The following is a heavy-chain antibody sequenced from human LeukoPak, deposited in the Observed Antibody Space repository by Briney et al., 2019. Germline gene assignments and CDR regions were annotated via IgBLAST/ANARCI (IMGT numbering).Heavy chain of an antibody. Sequence: ASVKVSCKASGYTFTSYGISWVRQAPGQGLGWMGWISAYNGNTNYAQKLQGRVTMTTDTSTSTAYMGLRSLRSDDTAVYYCARERWYYDFWSGSPNWFDPWGQGTLVTVSS. J-gene: IGHJ5*02. V-gene: IGHV1-18*01. CDR2: ISAYNGNT. CDR3: ARERWYYDFWSGSPNWFDP. CDR1: GYTFTSYG. D-gene: IGHD3-3*01.